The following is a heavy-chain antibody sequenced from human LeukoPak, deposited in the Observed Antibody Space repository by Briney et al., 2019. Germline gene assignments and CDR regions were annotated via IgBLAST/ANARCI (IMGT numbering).Heavy chain of an antibody. CDR1: GGSISSYY. Sequence: SETLSLTCTVSGGSISSYYWSWIRQPAGKGLEWIGRIYTSGSTNYNPSLKSRVTMSVDTSKNQFSLKLSSVTAADTAVYYCARVSPRKYYYYDSSGSRYNWFDPWGQGTLVTVSS. D-gene: IGHD3-22*01. CDR3: ARVSPRKYYYYDSSGSRYNWFDP. CDR2: IYTSGST. J-gene: IGHJ5*02. V-gene: IGHV4-4*07.